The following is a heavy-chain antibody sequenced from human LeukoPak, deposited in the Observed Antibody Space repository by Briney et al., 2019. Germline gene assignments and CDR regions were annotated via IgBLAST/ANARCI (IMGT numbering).Heavy chain of an antibody. CDR2: ISYHGPNN. V-gene: IGHV3-30*04. CDR3: ARNDRGYCASTSCFAPFAL. Sequence: GGSLRLSCAASGFTVSPYTIHWVRQAPGKGLEWVAVISYHGPNNYYADSVKGRFIISRDNSKHTIYLQMNNLRPEDTAVYFCARNDRGYCASTSCFAPFALWGQGTLVTVSS. CDR1: GFTVSPYT. D-gene: IGHD2-2*01. J-gene: IGHJ4*02.